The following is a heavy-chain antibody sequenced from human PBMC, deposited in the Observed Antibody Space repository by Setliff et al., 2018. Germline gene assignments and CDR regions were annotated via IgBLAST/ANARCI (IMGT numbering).Heavy chain of an antibody. J-gene: IGHJ6*04. CDR3: AKEFTVVVPAALALDV. CDR2: ISGGADRT. CDR1: GFDYA. D-gene: IGHD2-2*01. Sequence: GSLRLSCVVSGFDYAMSWVRQAPGQRLEWVSSISGGADRTYYADSVKGRFTISRDNSKNTLYLQMNSLRAEDTAVYYCAKEFTVVVPAALALDVWGKGTTVTVSS. V-gene: IGHV3-23*01.